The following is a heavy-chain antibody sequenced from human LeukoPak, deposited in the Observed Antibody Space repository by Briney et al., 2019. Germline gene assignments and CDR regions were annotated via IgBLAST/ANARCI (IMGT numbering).Heavy chain of an antibody. J-gene: IGHJ5*02. V-gene: IGHV1-18*01. CDR1: GYTFTSYG. CDR2: ISAYNGNT. CDR3: ARGRVVVPAAILWFDP. D-gene: IGHD2-2*02. Sequence: ASVKVSCKAPGYTFTSYGISWVRQAPGQGLEWMGWISAYNGNTNYAQKLQGRVTMTTDTSTSTAYMELRSLRSDDTAVYYCARGRVVVPAAILWFDPWGQGTLVTVSS.